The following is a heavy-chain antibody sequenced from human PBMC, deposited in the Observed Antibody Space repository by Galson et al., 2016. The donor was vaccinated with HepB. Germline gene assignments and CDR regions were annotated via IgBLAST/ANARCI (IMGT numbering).Heavy chain of an antibody. D-gene: IGHD3-10*01. J-gene: IGHJ5*02. CDR1: GYSFASYW. CDR2: VYPGDSGT. CDR3: GRQGGLLGSASLSFDP. Sequence: QSGAEVKKPGESLKIYCKASGYSFASYWIGWVRQRPGKGLEWLGMVYPGDSGTRYSPSFQGQVTMSVDKSTSSAYLQWSSLKASDTATYYCGRQGGLLGSASLSFDPWGLGSLVTVSA. V-gene: IGHV5-51*01.